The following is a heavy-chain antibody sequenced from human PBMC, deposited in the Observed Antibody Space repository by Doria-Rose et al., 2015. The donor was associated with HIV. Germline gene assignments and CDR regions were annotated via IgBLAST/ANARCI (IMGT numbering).Heavy chain of an antibody. V-gene: IGHV3-21*01. CDR1: GFTFSSHR. Sequence: VQLVQSGGGLVRPGGSLRLSCATSGFTFSSHRINWVRQAPGKGLEWVHSISSTSAYINYADSVRGRFTISRDNARNSLYLQMDSLRAEDTAIYYCATGVTLDYWGQGTLVTVSS. CDR3: ATGVTLDY. D-gene: IGHD3-10*01. J-gene: IGHJ4*02. CDR2: ISSTSAYI.